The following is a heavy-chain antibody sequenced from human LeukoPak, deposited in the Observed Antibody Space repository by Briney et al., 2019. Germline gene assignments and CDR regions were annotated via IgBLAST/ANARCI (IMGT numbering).Heavy chain of an antibody. CDR3: ARDRWGYSYGGD. D-gene: IGHD5-18*01. Sequence: QTGGSLRLSCAASGFNFSSYGIHWVRQTPGKGLEWVANIKEDGSEKYYVDSVKGRFSISRDNAKNSLYLQMSSLRAEDTAVYYCARDRWGYSYGGDWGQGTLVTVSS. V-gene: IGHV3-7*01. J-gene: IGHJ4*02. CDR2: IKEDGSEK. CDR1: GFNFSSYG.